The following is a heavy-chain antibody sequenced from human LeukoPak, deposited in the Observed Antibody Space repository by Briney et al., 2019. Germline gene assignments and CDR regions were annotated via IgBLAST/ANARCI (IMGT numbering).Heavy chain of an antibody. Sequence: SESLSLTCTISGGSISAIPYYWGWIRQPPGKGLEWIGSVYYPGSPYYSPSLKTRVTISVDTPKSQFSLKLSSVTAADTAVYFCARSHFYGSGVDSWGQGTLVTVSS. CDR3: ARSHFYGSGVDS. V-gene: IGHV4-39*01. CDR1: GGSISAIPYY. J-gene: IGHJ5*01. D-gene: IGHD3-10*01. CDR2: VYYPGSP.